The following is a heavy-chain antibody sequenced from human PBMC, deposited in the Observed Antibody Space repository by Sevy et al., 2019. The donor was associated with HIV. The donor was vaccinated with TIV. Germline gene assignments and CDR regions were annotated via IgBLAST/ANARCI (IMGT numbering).Heavy chain of an antibody. CDR1: GGTXXXXA. D-gene: IGHD3-10*01. Sequence: ASVKVSCKASGGTXXXXAXSWVRXXXGQGXXXMXGIXXXXXXXXYAQKFQGRVPIPADESTNTAYMELSSLSXXGXXXYYCAAXXXXTGXXDXXYXXXXWGQGTTVTVSX. V-gene: IGHV1-69*13. CDR2: IXXXXXXX. CDR3: AAXXXXTGXXDXXYXXXX. J-gene: IGHJ6*02.